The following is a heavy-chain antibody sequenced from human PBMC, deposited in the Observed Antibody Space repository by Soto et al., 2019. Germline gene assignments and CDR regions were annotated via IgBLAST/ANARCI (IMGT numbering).Heavy chain of an antibody. CDR1: GFTVSSNY. D-gene: IGHD1-26*01. Sequence: GGSLRLSCAASGFTVSSNYMSWVRQAPGKGLEWVSVIYSGGSTYYADSVKGRFTISRDNSKNTLYLQMNSLRAEDTAVYYCARWEPDDAFDIWGQGTMVTVSS. CDR2: IYSGGST. J-gene: IGHJ3*02. CDR3: ARWEPDDAFDI. V-gene: IGHV3-66*01.